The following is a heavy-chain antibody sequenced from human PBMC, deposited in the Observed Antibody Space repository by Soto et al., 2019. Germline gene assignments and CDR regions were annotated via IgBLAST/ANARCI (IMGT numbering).Heavy chain of an antibody. V-gene: IGHV1-8*01. D-gene: IGHD3-10*01. J-gene: IGHJ6*02. CDR2: MNPNSGNT. CDR1: GYTFTSYD. Sequence: QVQLVQSGAEVKKPGASVKVSCKASGYTFTSYDINWVRQATGQGLEWMGWMNPNSGNTGYAQKFQGRVTMTRNTSISTAXMELXSLRSEDTAVYYCARGALWFGELLPYYYYYGMDVWGQGTTVTVSS. CDR3: ARGALWFGELLPYYYYYGMDV.